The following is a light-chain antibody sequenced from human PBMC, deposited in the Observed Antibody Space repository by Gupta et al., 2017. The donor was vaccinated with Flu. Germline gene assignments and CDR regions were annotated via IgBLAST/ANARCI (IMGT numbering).Light chain of an antibody. CDR2: NSY. CDR3: QHYSDRPPWT. Sequence: ATLSVSLGERVTVSCRASQSISNNLAWYQQKPGQPPRLLIYNSYTRATDIPARFSGAGSGTDFTLTIDSRRSEDFAVYYCQHYSDRPPWTFGQGTKVDLK. V-gene: IGKV3-15*01. J-gene: IGKJ1*01. CDR1: QSISNN.